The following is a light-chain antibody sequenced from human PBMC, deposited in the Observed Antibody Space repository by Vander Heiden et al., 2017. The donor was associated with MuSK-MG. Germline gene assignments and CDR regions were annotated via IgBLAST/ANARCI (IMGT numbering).Light chain of an antibody. J-gene: IGLJ2*01. Sequence: QSVLTQPPSASGTPGPRLTISCSGSSSNIGSNAVTWYQQVPGTAPKLLIYRNNQRPSGVPDRISGSKSGTSASLAISGLQSDDEADYYCATGDDSLNVVFGGGTKLTVL. CDR3: ATGDDSLNVV. CDR1: SSNIGSNA. V-gene: IGLV1-44*01. CDR2: RNN.